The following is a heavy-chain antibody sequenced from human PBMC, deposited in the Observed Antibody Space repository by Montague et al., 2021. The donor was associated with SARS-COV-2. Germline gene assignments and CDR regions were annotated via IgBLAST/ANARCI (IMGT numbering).Heavy chain of an antibody. CDR2: IYYSGST. Sequence: SETLSLTRTVSGGSISNYYWSWIRQPPGRGLEWIGYIYYSGSTDYSPSLKSRVTISLDTSKNQFSLKVTSVTAADTAVYYCARGGGYYNYGLDVWGPGTTVTVPS. V-gene: IGHV4-59*01. J-gene: IGHJ6*02. CDR1: GGSISNYY. D-gene: IGHD3-22*01. CDR3: ARGGGYYNYGLDV.